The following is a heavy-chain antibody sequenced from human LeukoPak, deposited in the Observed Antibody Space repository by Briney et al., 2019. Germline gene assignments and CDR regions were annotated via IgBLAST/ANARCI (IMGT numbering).Heavy chain of an antibody. Sequence: ASVKVSCKASGHTFTGYYIHWVRQAPGQGLEWMGWINPNSGGTNYAEKFQGRVTMTRDTSISTAYMELSGLRSDDTAVYYCARGSLIVVGDFDYWGQGTLVTVSS. J-gene: IGHJ4*02. V-gene: IGHV1-2*02. D-gene: IGHD3-22*01. CDR2: INPNSGGT. CDR1: GHTFTGYY. CDR3: ARGSLIVVGDFDY.